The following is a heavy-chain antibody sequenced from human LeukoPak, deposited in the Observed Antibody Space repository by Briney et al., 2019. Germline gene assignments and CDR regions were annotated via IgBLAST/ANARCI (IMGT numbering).Heavy chain of an antibody. D-gene: IGHD6-13*01. Sequence: PGGSLRLSCAASGFTFSTYWMHWVRQAPGKGLVWVSRINSDGSRTTYADSVKGRFTISRDNAKNTLYLQMNSLRTEDTAVYYCAKDRAWLGDSSHFDYWGQGTLVTVSS. CDR1: GFTFSTYW. V-gene: IGHV3-74*01. CDR2: INSDGSRT. J-gene: IGHJ4*02. CDR3: AKDRAWLGDSSHFDY.